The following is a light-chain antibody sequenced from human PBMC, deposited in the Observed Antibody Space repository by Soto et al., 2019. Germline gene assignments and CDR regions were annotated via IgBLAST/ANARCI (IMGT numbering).Light chain of an antibody. CDR3: QQTYSTLLT. Sequence: DIQMTQSPSSLSASVGDRVTITCRASQTIRNHLNWYQKKPGRAPKVLIYAASSLQGGVPSRFSGSGSGTDFTLTINGLQPEDFATYYCQQTYSTLLTFGQGTRLEIE. CDR2: AAS. J-gene: IGKJ5*01. V-gene: IGKV1-39*01. CDR1: QTIRNH.